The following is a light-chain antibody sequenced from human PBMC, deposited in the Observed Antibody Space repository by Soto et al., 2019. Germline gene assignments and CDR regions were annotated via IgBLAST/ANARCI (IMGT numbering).Light chain of an antibody. J-gene: IGLJ1*01. V-gene: IGLV1-44*01. CDR2: SNN. CDR1: SSNIGSNT. CDR3: AAWDDSLNGYV. Sequence: QSVLTQPASVSGTPGQRVTISCSGSSSNIGSNTVNWYQQLPGTAPKLLIYSNNQRPSGVPDRFSGSKSGTSASLAISGLQSEDEADYYCAAWDDSLNGYVFGTGTKVTVL.